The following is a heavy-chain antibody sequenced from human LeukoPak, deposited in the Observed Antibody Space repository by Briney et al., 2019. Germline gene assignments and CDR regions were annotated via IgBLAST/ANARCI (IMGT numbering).Heavy chain of an antibody. CDR2: MNPNSGNT. CDR3: ARVPHDYGDSFDY. Sequence: ASVKVSCKASGYTFTSYDINWVRQATGQGLEWMGRMNPNSGNTGYAQKFQGRVTITRNTSISTAYMELSSLRSEDTAVYYCARVPHDYGDSFDYWGQGTLVTVSS. V-gene: IGHV1-8*03. D-gene: IGHD4-17*01. J-gene: IGHJ4*02. CDR1: GYTFTSYD.